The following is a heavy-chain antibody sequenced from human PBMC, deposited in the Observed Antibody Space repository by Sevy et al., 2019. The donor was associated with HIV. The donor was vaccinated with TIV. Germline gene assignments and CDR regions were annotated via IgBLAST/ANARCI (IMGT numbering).Heavy chain of an antibody. Sequence: ASVKVSCKASGYTFTGDYLHWVRQAPGQGLEWMGRVYPNSGGTNYARKFQGSVIMTRDTSISTAYMELTRLRFDDTAVYFCARDAAGGTTNSGMDVWGQGTTVTVSS. CDR1: GYTFTGDY. CDR3: ARDAAGGTTNSGMDV. CDR2: VYPNSGGT. V-gene: IGHV1-2*06. D-gene: IGHD1-7*01. J-gene: IGHJ6*02.